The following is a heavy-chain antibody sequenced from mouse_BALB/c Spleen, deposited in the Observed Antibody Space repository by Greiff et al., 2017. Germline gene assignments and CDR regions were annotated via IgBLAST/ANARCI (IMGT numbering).Heavy chain of an antibody. D-gene: IGHD2-1*01. Sequence: EVQRVESGGDLVKPGGSLKLSCAASGFTFSSYGMSWVRQTPDKRLEWVATISSGGSYTYYPDSVKGRFTISRDNAKNTLYLQMSSLKSEDTAMYYCASLYGKGYAMDYWGQGTSVTVSS. J-gene: IGHJ4*01. CDR3: ASLYGKGYAMDY. V-gene: IGHV5-6*01. CDR1: GFTFSSYG. CDR2: ISSGGSYT.